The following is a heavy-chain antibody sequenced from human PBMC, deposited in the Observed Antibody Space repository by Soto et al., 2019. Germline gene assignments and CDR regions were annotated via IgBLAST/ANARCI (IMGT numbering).Heavy chain of an antibody. CDR1: GFTFSNFG. CDR2: IWHDGKNK. CDR3: ARDPGHDEAMDY. J-gene: IGHJ4*02. Sequence: PGGSLRLSCAASGFTFSNFGMHWVRQAPGKGLEWVAVIWHDGKNKYYADSAEGRFTISRDNSKNTLYLQLNSLRAEDTAVYYCARDPGHDEAMDYWGQGTLVTVSS. V-gene: IGHV3-33*01.